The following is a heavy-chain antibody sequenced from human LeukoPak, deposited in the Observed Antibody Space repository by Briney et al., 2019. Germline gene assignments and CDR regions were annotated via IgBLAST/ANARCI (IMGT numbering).Heavy chain of an antibody. V-gene: IGHV3-48*03. Sequence: GGSLRLSCAASGFTFSPYEMNWVRQAPGKGLEWVSYISSSGRTMYYADSVKGRFTISRDNAKNSLYLQMNSLRAEDTAVYYCARDLYRIVVVPHYFDYWGQGTQVTVSS. J-gene: IGHJ4*02. CDR3: ARDLYRIVVVPHYFDY. CDR1: GFTFSPYE. CDR2: ISSSGRTM. D-gene: IGHD3-22*01.